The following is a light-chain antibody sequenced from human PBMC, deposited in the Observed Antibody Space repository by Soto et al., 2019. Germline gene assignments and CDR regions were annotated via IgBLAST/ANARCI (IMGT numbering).Light chain of an antibody. Sequence: DLQMTQSPSTLSASVGDRVTITCRASQSISNWLAWYQQKPGKAPKLLIYKASSLEGGVPSRFSGSGSGTEFTLSISNLQPDDFATYYCQQSYSTPWTFGQGTKVEIK. CDR2: KAS. CDR1: QSISNW. CDR3: QQSYSTPWT. V-gene: IGKV1-5*03. J-gene: IGKJ1*01.